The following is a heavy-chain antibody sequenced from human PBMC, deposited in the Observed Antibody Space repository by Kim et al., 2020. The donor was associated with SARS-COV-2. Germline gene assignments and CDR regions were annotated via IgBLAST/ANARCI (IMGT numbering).Heavy chain of an antibody. D-gene: IGHD3-10*01. CDR2: ISQDGSDK. Sequence: GGSLRLSCVASGFSFSSYWMSWVRQPPGKGLEWVANISQDGSDKYYVDSVKGRFSISRDNAKNSVYLQMNSLRVEDTAVYYCARGRRGEGYNGWGQGTLVTVSS. CDR3: ARGRRGEGYNG. V-gene: IGHV3-7*01. CDR1: GFSFSSYW. J-gene: IGHJ4*02.